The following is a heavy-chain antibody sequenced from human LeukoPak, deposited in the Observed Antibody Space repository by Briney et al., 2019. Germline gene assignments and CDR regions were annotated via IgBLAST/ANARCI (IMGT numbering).Heavy chain of an antibody. J-gene: IGHJ4*02. CDR3: ARVTGAAQN. V-gene: IGHV4-59*01. Sequence: SETLSLTCTVSGGSIGSYYWSWIRQPPGKGLEWIGYIYYSGSTNYNPSLKSRATISVDTSKNQFSLKLSSVTAADTAVYYCARVTGAAQNWGQGTLVTVSS. CDR1: GGSIGSYY. D-gene: IGHD1-14*01. CDR2: IYYSGST.